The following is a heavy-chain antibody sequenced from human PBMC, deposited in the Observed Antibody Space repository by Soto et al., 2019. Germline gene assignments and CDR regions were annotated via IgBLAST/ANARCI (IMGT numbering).Heavy chain of an antibody. V-gene: IGHV4-4*07. Sequence: SETLSLTCTVSGDSMTKYYWSWIRQSSGKGLEWIGRIYTSGSTNYNPSLKSRVTMSIDTSNKHFSLSLKSVTAADTAVYYCARTVGVAYYFGFWGQGALVTVSS. CDR1: GDSMTKYY. CDR3: ARTVGVAYYFGF. CDR2: IYTSGST. J-gene: IGHJ4*02. D-gene: IGHD1-26*01.